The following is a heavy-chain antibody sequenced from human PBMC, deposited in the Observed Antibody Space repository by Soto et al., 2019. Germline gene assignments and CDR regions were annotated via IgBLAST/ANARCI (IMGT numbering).Heavy chain of an antibody. D-gene: IGHD6-19*01. CDR2: ISAYNGNT. CDR3: ARDSEVIIAVAGTGVDY. CDR1: GYTFTSYG. Sequence: ASVKVSCEACGYTFTSYGMSWVRQARGQGREWMGWISAYNGNTNYAQKLQGRVTMTTDTSTSTAYMELRSLRSDDTAVYYCARDSEVIIAVAGTGVDYWGQGTLVTVSS. J-gene: IGHJ4*02. V-gene: IGHV1-18*04.